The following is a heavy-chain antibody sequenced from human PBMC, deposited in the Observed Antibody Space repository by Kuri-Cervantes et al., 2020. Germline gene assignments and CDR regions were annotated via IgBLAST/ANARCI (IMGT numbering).Heavy chain of an antibody. CDR3: ARDEGGISLAIGMDV. Sequence: GESLKISCAASGFTFSSYAMHWVRQAPGKGLEWVAVISYDGSNKYYADSVKGRFTISRDNSKNTLYLQMNSLRAEDTAVYYCARDEGGISLAIGMDVWGQGTTVTVSS. J-gene: IGHJ6*02. CDR2: ISYDGSNK. V-gene: IGHV3-30-3*01. CDR1: GFTFSSYA. D-gene: IGHD2-2*02.